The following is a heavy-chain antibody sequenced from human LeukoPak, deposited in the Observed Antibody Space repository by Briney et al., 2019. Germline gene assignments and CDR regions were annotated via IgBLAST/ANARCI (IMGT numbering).Heavy chain of an antibody. D-gene: IGHD5-18*01. Sequence: GGSLGPSFAASGFTFNRYCMHRVRPAPGQGAGGGAVIRYDGSNKYYADSVKGRFTVSRDNSKNTLYLQMNSLRAEDTAVYYCAKDRRGVRGYSYGYIDYWGQGTLVTVSS. J-gene: IGHJ4*02. V-gene: IGHV3-30*02. CDR1: GFTFNRYC. CDR3: AKDRRGVRGYSYGYIDY. CDR2: IRYDGSNK.